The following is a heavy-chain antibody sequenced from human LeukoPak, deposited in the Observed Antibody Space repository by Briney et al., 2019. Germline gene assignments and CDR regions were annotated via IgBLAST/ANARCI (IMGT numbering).Heavy chain of an antibody. D-gene: IGHD2-2*01. CDR1: GFTFSTYA. CDR3: ARDDCSSTSCYIFDY. CDR2: ISSRGGST. Sequence: PGGSLRLSCAASGFTFSTYAMSWVRQAPGKGLEWVSAISSRGGSTYYADSVKGRFTISRDNAKNSLYLQMNSLRAEDTAVYCCARDDCSSTSCYIFDYWGQGTLVTVSS. J-gene: IGHJ4*02. V-gene: IGHV3-23*01.